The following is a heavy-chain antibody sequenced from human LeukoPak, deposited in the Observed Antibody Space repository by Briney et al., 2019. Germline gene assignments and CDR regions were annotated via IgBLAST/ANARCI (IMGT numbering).Heavy chain of an antibody. Sequence: ASVKVSCKASGYTFTAHYLHWVRQAPGQGLEWMGGIIPIFGTANYAQKFQGRVTMTRDTSTSTVYMELSSLRSEDTAVYYCARDDNWNDGRGLDYWGQGTLVTVSS. CDR1: GYTFTAHY. J-gene: IGHJ4*02. CDR2: IIPIFGTA. CDR3: ARDDNWNDGRGLDY. V-gene: IGHV1-46*01. D-gene: IGHD1-1*01.